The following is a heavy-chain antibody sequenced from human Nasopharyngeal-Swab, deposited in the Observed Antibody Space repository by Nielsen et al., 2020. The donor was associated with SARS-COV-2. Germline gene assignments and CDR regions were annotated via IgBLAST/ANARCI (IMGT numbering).Heavy chain of an antibody. J-gene: IGHJ3*01. CDR2: ISTYDGDT. Sequence: ASVQVSCKASGYTFTSYGISWVRQAPGQGLEWMGWISTYDGDTNYAQKFQGRVTMTTDTSTSTAYMGQRSLISDDTAVYYCARAGFGSHAFNFWGQGTMVTVSS. CDR3: ARAGFGSHAFNF. CDR1: GYTFTSYG. V-gene: IGHV1-18*01. D-gene: IGHD3-10*01.